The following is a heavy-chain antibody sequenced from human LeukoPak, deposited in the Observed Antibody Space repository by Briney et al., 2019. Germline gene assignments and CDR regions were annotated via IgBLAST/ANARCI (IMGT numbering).Heavy chain of an antibody. J-gene: IGHJ4*02. V-gene: IGHV4-4*07. D-gene: IGHD1-26*01. CDR3: ARDIGVGTSKGFDY. CDR2: ISATGAT. CDR1: GGSINVDY. Sequence: PSETLSLTCTVSGGSINVDYWSWVRQSAEKGLEWIGRISATGATAYNPSLKSRLTMSVDTSKNQFSLKLNSVTAADTAVYYCARDIGVGTSKGFDYWGQGALVTVPS.